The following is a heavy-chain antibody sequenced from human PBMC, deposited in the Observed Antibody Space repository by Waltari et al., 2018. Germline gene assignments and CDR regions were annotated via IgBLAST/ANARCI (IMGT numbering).Heavy chain of an antibody. CDR2: IDHSINT. CDR1: GGPLIGHS. V-gene: IGHV4-34*01. D-gene: IGHD3-16*02. Sequence: QVQLHQWGAGLVKPSETLSPRCAVAGGPLIGHSWSWIRQPPGKGLEWIGDIDHSINTNYNPSLESRLSISVDSSRSVVFLKLTSVTAADTAVYYCARAAPRGVVVPPDYMDVWATGTTVTVSS. CDR3: ARAAPRGVVVPPDYMDV. J-gene: IGHJ6*04.